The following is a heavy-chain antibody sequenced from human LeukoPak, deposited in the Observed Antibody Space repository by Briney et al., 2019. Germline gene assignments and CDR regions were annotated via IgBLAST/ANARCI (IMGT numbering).Heavy chain of an antibody. CDR2: ISGSGDST. CDR1: GFTFSSYA. CDR3: ARVGYSGYDYDY. Sequence: GGALRLSCEASGFTFSSYAMSWVRQGPGKGLEWGSVISGSGDSTYYADSVEGRCTSSRDNSKDALYLQMNSLRAEDTAVYYCARVGYSGYDYDYWGQGTLVTVSS. D-gene: IGHD5-12*01. V-gene: IGHV3-23*01. J-gene: IGHJ4*02.